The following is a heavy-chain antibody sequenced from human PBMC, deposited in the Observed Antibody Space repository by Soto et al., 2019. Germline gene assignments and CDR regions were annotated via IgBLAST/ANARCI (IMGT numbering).Heavy chain of an antibody. Sequence: QVQLQESGPGLVKPSQTLSLTCTVSAGSISSANYYWSWIRQPPGKGLEWIGYIYYSGSTYYNASLKSRVTISVDTSKNQFSLNLRSVTAADTAVYYCARVDYGRLGYGMDVWCQGTTVIVSS. J-gene: IGHJ6*02. CDR3: ARVDYGRLGYGMDV. V-gene: IGHV4-30-4*01. CDR2: IYYSGST. D-gene: IGHD4-17*01. CDR1: AGSISSANYY.